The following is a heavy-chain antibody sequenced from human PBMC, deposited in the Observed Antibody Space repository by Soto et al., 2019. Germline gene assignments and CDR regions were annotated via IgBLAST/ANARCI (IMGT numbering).Heavy chain of an antibody. J-gene: IGHJ4*02. CDR3: ARAVAVAADFDY. CDR2: INAGNGNT. V-gene: IGHV1-3*05. D-gene: IGHD6-19*01. CDR1: GYTFTGYA. Sequence: QVQLVQSGAEEKKPGASVKVSCKASGYTFTGYAMHWVRQAPGQRLEWMGWINAGNGNTKYSQKFQGXVAXXRXPSASTAYMELSSLRSEDTAVYYCARAVAVAADFDYWGQGTLVTVSS.